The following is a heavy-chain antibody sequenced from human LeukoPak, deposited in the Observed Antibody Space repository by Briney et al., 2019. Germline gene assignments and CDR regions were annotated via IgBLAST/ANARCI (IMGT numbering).Heavy chain of an antibody. CDR1: GYTFSGYY. J-gene: IGHJ6*02. V-gene: IGHV3-11*03. Sequence: GGSLRLSCAASGYTFSGYYMSWIRQAPGKGLEWVSYISSSSSYTNYADSVKVRFTISRDNANNSLYLQINSLRAENADVYYCARSGICDILNGHVWGQGTTVTVSS. CDR3: ARSGICDILNGHV. D-gene: IGHD3-9*01. CDR2: ISSSSSYT.